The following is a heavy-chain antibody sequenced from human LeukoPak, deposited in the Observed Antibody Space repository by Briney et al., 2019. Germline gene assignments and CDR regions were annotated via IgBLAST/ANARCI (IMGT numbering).Heavy chain of an antibody. V-gene: IGHV3-48*03. CDR2: ISSSGSTI. J-gene: IGHJ4*02. CDR3: ARIRSSSWQNFDY. Sequence: GGSLRLSCAASGFTFSSYEMNWVRQAPGKGLEWVSYISSSGSTIYYADSVKGRFTISRDNAKNSLYLQMNSLRAEDTAVYYCARIRSSSWQNFDYWGQGTLVTVSS. CDR1: GFTFSSYE. D-gene: IGHD6-13*01.